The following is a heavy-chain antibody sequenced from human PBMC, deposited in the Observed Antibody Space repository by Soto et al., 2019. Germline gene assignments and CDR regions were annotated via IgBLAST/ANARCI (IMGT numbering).Heavy chain of an antibody. J-gene: IGHJ4*02. CDR2: IYYSGST. Sequence: QLQLQESGPGLVKPSETLSLTCTVSGGSISSSSYYWGWIRQPPGKGLEWIGSIYYSGSTYYNPSLKSRVTISVDRSKNQFSLKLSSLTAADTAVYYCARHYGVAARPVDYWGQGTLVTVSS. V-gene: IGHV4-39*01. CDR3: ARHYGVAARPVDY. CDR1: GGSISSSSYY. D-gene: IGHD6-6*01.